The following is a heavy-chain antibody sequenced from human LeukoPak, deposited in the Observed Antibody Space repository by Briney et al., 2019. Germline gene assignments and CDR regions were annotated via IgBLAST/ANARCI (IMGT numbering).Heavy chain of an antibody. J-gene: IGHJ4*02. CDR1: GDSISSYY. V-gene: IGHV4-4*09. CDR3: ARLTRLSTSPDRYYLDY. CDR2: IYTSGGT. D-gene: IGHD6-6*01. Sequence: SETLSLTCTVSGDSISSYYWSWVRQPPGKGLEWIGYIYTSGGTNYIPSLKGRVTISIDTSKNQLSLKLSSVTAADPAVYYCARLTRLSTSPDRYYLDYWGQGTLVTVSS.